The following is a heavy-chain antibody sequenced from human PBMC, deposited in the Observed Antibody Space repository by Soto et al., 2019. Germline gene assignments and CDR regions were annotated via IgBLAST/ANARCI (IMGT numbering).Heavy chain of an antibody. CDR1: GFIFANYG. Sequence: QEQLVESGGAVVQPGGSLRLSCEASGFIFANYGLHWVRQAPGKGLEGVALITYEGSNKYYADAVKGRFTISRDNVENMVSLQLDGLRGEDTAVYYCAKARGANNWANYYGLDVWGQGTTVTVSS. V-gene: IGHV3-30*18. CDR2: ITYEGSNK. D-gene: IGHD1-1*01. CDR3: AKARGANNWANYYGLDV. J-gene: IGHJ6*02.